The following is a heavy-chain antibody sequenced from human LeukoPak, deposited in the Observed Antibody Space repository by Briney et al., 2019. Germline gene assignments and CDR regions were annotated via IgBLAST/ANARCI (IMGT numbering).Heavy chain of an antibody. CDR2: INPSGGST. CDR3: ARSDIVVVPAAIAVDGMDV. Sequence: ASVKVSCKASGYTFTSYYMHWVRQAPGQGLEWMGIINPSGGSTSYAQKFQGRVTMTRDTSTSTVYMELSSLRPEDTAVYYCARSDIVVVPAAIAVDGMDVWGQGTTVTVSS. V-gene: IGHV1-46*01. J-gene: IGHJ6*02. D-gene: IGHD2-2*01. CDR1: GYTFTSYY.